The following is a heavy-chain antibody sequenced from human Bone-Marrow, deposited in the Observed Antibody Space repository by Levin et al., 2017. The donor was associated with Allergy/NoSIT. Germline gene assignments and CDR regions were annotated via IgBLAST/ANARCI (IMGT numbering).Heavy chain of an antibody. V-gene: IGHV3-15*01. CDR2: IKSNTDGGTT. Sequence: TGGSLRLSCGASGFTFSNAWMSWVRQAPGKGLEWVGRIKSNTDGGTTDYAAPVRGRFTISRDDSKNRLYLQMNGLKTEDTAVYYCTRIISDCSGGSCYRWFDPWGQGTLVTVSS. D-gene: IGHD2-15*01. CDR3: TRIISDCSGGSCYRWFDP. CDR1: GFTFSNAW. J-gene: IGHJ5*02.